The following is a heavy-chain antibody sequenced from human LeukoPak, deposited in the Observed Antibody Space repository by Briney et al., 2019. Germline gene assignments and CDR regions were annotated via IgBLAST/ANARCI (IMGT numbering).Heavy chain of an antibody. Sequence: SETLSLTCAVYGGSFSGYYWSWIRQPPGKGLEWIGEINHSGNTNYNPSLKSRVTISVDTSKNQFSLKLSSVTAADTAVYYCARGQKGWLRVFDPWGQGTLVTVSS. CDR1: GGSFSGYY. D-gene: IGHD5-24*01. CDR2: INHSGNT. CDR3: ARGQKGWLRVFDP. J-gene: IGHJ5*02. V-gene: IGHV4-34*01.